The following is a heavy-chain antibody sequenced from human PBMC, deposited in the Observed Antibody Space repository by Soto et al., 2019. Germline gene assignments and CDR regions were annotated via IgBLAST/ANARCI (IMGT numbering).Heavy chain of an antibody. CDR1: GFTFRNSA. J-gene: IGHJ3*02. D-gene: IGHD3-22*01. CDR3: ARACDSSGSNAFDI. CDR2: MWNDGSDK. V-gene: IGHV3-33*08. Sequence: PGGSLRLSCAASGFTFRNSALSWVRQAPGKGLELVAVMWNDGSDKNYEDSANGRFTISRENSKNKQYLQMNSQRAEEEAVAYFARACDSSGSNAFDIWGQGKMVNVSS.